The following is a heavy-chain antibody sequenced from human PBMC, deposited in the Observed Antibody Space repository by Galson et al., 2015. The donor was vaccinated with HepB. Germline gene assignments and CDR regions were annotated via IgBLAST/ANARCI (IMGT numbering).Heavy chain of an antibody. CDR2: IDPSDSST. D-gene: IGHD2-2*01. CDR3: ARHKGCTTTTCYGWD. J-gene: IGHJ4*02. CDR1: GYTLRSYW. V-gene: IGHV5-10-1*01. Sequence: QSGAEVKKPGESLRISCTGSGYTLRSYWISWERQMPGKGLEWMGRIDPSDSSTKYNPSFQGHVTVSADSSTSTAFLQWSSLRASDSAVYYCARHKGCTTTTCYGWDWGQGTLVTVSP.